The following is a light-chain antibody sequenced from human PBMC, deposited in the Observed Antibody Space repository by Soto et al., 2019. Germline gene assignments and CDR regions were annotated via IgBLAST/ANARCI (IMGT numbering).Light chain of an antibody. Sequence: IQMNQSPSSLSVSVVDRVTITSRASQGIRNYLAWYQQKPGXXPXLLIYAASTLQSGVPSRSSGSVSGTNFALTISIRYFYYFAVYYFHEYSRFPVTCGQVTRLK. CDR1: QGIRNY. V-gene: IGKV1-27*01. CDR2: AAS. J-gene: IGKJ5*01. CDR3: HEYSRFPVT.